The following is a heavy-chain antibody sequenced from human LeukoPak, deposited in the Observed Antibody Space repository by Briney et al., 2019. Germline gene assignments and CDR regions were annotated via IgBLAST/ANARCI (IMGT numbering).Heavy chain of an antibody. CDR2: IKSKTDGGTT. CDR1: GFTFSNAW. D-gene: IGHD3-10*01. J-gene: IGHJ6*03. CDR3: TTVHYGSGSYYFYYYMDV. Sequence: GGSLRLSCAASGFTFSNAWMSWVRQAPGKGLEWVGRIKSKTDGGTTDYAAPVKGRFTISRDDSKNTLYLQMNSLKTEDTAVYYCTTVHYGSGSYYFYYYMDVWGKGTTVTVSS. V-gene: IGHV3-15*01.